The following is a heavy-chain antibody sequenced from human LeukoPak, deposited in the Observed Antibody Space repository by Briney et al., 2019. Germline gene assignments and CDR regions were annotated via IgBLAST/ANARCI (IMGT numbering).Heavy chain of an antibody. CDR1: GCTFRSYA. CDR3: ARVRGYSSGWYERFGMDV. V-gene: IGHV1-69*13. D-gene: IGHD6-19*01. Sequence: SLKVSCKASGCTFRSYAISWVRQAPGQGLEWIGWIIPVFGTANYAQKVQGRVTITADESTSTAYMELSSLRSEDTAVYYCARVRGYSSGWYERFGMDVWGQGTTVTVSS. J-gene: IGHJ6*02. CDR2: IIPVFGTA.